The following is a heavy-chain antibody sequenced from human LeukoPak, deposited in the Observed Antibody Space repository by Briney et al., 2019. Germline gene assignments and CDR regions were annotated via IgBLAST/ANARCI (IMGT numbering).Heavy chain of an antibody. Sequence: SETLSLTCTVSGGSISTYSWNWMRQPPGKGLEWIGYLYNSGSTNYNPSLKSRLTISVDMSKNQLSLKLSSVTAADTAVYYCARGVTSPLDAFDIWGQGTMVTVSS. CDR1: GGSISTYS. V-gene: IGHV4-59*01. D-gene: IGHD1-26*01. CDR3: ARGVTSPLDAFDI. J-gene: IGHJ3*02. CDR2: LYNSGST.